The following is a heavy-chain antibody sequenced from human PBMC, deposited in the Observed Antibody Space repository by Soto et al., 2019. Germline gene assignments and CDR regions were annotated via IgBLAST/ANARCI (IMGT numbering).Heavy chain of an antibody. CDR2: FSHSGNA. CDR1: GESSSGYS. CDR3: ACLRGYRGSPIDY. D-gene: IGHD2-15*01. Sequence: SETLSPTCSISGESSSGYSWSWIVQPPGKGLAWHGYFSHSGNANHNPALKSPVTISIDTSKNQSALKVTSVSAADTAVYYCACLRGYRGSPIDYWGQGAQVTVSS. V-gene: IGHV4-59*01. J-gene: IGHJ4*02.